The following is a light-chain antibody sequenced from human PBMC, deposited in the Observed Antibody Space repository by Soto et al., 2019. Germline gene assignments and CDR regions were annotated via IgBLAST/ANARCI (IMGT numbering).Light chain of an antibody. V-gene: IGLV1-47*02. CDR3: AAWDDSLSGYL. CDR1: SSNLGTNY. J-gene: IGLJ1*01. CDR2: TNS. Sequence: QSVLTQPPSASGTPGQRVTISCSGSSSNLGTNYVYWYQQLPGTAPKLLIYTNSQRPSGVPDRFSGSKSGTSASLAISGLRSEDEADYYCAAWDDSLSGYLFGTGTKLTVL.